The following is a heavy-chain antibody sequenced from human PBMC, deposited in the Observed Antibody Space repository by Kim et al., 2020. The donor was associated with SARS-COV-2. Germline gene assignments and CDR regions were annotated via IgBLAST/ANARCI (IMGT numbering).Heavy chain of an antibody. J-gene: IGHJ4*02. V-gene: IGHV1-69*13. CDR1: GGTFSSYA. D-gene: IGHD1-26*01. CDR2: IIPFFGTA. Sequence: SVKVSCKASGGTFSSYAISWVRQAPGQGLEWMGGIIPFFGTANYAQKFQGRVTITGDESTSTAYMELSSLRSEDTAVYYCARDFSGSFSRYYFDYWGQGTLVTVSS. CDR3: ARDFSGSFSRYYFDY.